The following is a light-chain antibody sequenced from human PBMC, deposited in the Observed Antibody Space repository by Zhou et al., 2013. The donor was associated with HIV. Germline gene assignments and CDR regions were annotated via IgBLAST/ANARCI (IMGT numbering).Light chain of an antibody. V-gene: IGKV1-8*01. J-gene: IGKJ1*01. CDR2: AAS. CDR1: QGISSY. Sequence: AIRMTQSPSSFSASTGDRVTITCRASQGISSYLAWYQQKPGKAPKLLIYAASTLQSGVPSRFSGSGSGTDFTLTISCLQSEDFATYYCQQYYSYPRTLVQRDQRWK. CDR3: QQYYSYPRT.